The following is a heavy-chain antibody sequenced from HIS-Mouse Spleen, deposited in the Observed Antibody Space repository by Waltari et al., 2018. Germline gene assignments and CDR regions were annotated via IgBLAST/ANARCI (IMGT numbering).Heavy chain of an antibody. CDR1: GGSISSSSYY. CDR2: IYYSGST. D-gene: IGHD6-13*01. CDR3: AREIPYSSSWYDWYFDL. J-gene: IGHJ2*01. V-gene: IGHV4-39*07. Sequence: QLQLQESGPGLVKPSETLSLTCTVSGGSISSSSYYWGWIRQPPGKGLEWIGSIYYSGSTYYNPSLKSRVTISGDTSKSQFSLKLSSVTAADTAVYYCAREIPYSSSWYDWYFDLWGRGTLVTVSS.